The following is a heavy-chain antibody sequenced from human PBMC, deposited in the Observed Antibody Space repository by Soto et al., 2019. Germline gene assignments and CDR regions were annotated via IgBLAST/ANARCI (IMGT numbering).Heavy chain of an antibody. CDR1: EFTFSSYG. CDR3: AKEGGLSGSYYISSSYCFDY. CDR2: IWYDGSNK. V-gene: IGHV3-30*02. D-gene: IGHD1-26*01. Sequence: GGSLRLSCAASEFTFSSYGMHWVRQAPGKGLEWVAVIWYDGSNKYYADSVKGRFTISRDNSKNTLYLQMNSLRAEDTSVYYCAKEGGLSGSYYISSSYCFDYWGQGTLVTSPQ. J-gene: IGHJ4*02.